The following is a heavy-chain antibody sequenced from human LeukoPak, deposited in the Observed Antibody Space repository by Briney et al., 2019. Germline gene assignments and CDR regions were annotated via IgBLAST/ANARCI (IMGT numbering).Heavy chain of an antibody. Sequence: PGGSLRLSCAASGFTFSSYWMSWMRQAPGKGLEWVANIKYDGNEEYYVDSVKGRFTISRDNAKNSLYLQLNSLRVEDTAVYYCKSGGAAPGSFDYWGQRTLVTVSP. J-gene: IGHJ4*02. CDR2: IKYDGNEE. D-gene: IGHD1-1*01. CDR1: GFTFSSYW. V-gene: IGHV3-7*01. CDR3: KSGGAAPGSFDY.